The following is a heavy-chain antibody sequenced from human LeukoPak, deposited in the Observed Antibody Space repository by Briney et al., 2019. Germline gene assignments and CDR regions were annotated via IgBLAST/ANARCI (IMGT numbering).Heavy chain of an antibody. D-gene: IGHD6-13*01. V-gene: IGHV3-33*01. Sequence: GGSLRLSCAASGFTFSSYGMHWVRQAPGKGLEWVAVIWYDGSNKYYADSVKGRFTISRDNSKNTLYLQMNSLRAEDTAVYCCARDGSHWQQPEYYFDYWGQGTLVTVSS. CDR2: IWYDGSNK. J-gene: IGHJ4*02. CDR3: ARDGSHWQQPEYYFDY. CDR1: GFTFSSYG.